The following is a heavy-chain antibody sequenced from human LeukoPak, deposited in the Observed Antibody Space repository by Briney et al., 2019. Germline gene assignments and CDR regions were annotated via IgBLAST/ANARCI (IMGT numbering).Heavy chain of an antibody. Sequence: SETLSLTCTVSGGFISGYYWSWIQQPPGKGLEWIGYIYYSGSTNYNPSLKSRVTISVDTSKNQFSLKLSSVTAADTAVYYCARGTNWAYYGMDVWGQGTTVTVSS. J-gene: IGHJ6*02. V-gene: IGHV4-59*01. CDR2: IYYSGST. CDR1: GGFISGYY. D-gene: IGHD2-2*01. CDR3: ARGTNWAYYGMDV.